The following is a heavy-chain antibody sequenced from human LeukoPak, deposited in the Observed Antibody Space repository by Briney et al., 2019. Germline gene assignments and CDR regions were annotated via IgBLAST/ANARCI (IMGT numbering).Heavy chain of an antibody. CDR3: AKSARPEYSSSWTYYYYGMDV. CDR2: ISGSGGST. Sequence: PSETLSLTCTVSGFSISSGYYWGWIRQPPGKGLEWVSAISGSGGSTYYADSVKGRFTISRDNSKNTLYLQMNSLRAGDTAVYYCAKSARPEYSSSWTYYYYGMDVWGQGTTVTVCS. D-gene: IGHD6-13*01. CDR1: GFSISSGYY. V-gene: IGHV3-23*01. J-gene: IGHJ6*02.